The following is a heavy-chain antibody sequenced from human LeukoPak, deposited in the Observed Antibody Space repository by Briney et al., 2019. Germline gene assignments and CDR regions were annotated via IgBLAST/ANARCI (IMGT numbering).Heavy chain of an antibody. Sequence: PGGSLRLSCAASGFTFSSYGMHWVRQAPGKGLEWVAVIWYDGSNKYYADSVKGRFTISRDNSKNTLYLQMNSLTADDTVFYYVAKESIAAAYSYYYIDVWGKGTTVTVSS. V-gene: IGHV3-33*06. J-gene: IGHJ6*03. D-gene: IGHD6-13*01. CDR3: AKESIAAAYSYYYIDV. CDR2: IWYDGSNK. CDR1: GFTFSSYG.